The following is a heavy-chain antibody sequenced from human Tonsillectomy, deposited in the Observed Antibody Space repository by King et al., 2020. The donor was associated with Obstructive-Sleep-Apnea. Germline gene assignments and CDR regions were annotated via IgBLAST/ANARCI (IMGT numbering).Heavy chain of an antibody. J-gene: IGHJ6*02. Sequence: VQRQQSGPGLVKPSQTLSLTCDISGDSVYTNRAAWHWIRQSPSRGRECHGRTCYRSKLYTDYAVFVKGRITLNRDTSKNQLSLHLNSVTPEDTAVYYCARLYGGSHYAVSLYYYGLDVWGQGTTVTVSS. V-gene: IGHV6-1*01. CDR3: ARLYGGSHYAVSLYYYGLDV. CDR1: GDSVYTNRAA. D-gene: IGHD1-26*01. CDR2: TCYRSKLYT.